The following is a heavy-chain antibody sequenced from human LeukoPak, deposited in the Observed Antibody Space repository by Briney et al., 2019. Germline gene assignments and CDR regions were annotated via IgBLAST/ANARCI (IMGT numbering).Heavy chain of an antibody. V-gene: IGHV3-21*01. Sequence: PGGSLRLSCAASGFTFSSYSMNWVRQAPGKGLEWVSSISSSSSYIYYADSVKGRFTISRDNAKNSLYLQMNSLRAEDTAVYYCARDIPLTRGGAFDIWGQGTMVTVSS. CDR3: ARDIPLTRGGAFDI. CDR1: GFTFSSYS. CDR2: ISSSSSYI. J-gene: IGHJ3*02. D-gene: IGHD2-15*01.